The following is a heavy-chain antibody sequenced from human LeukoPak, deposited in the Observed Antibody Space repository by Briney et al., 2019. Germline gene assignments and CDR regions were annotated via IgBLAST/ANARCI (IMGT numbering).Heavy chain of an antibody. CDR3: ARKGSSGWIFDY. Sequence: SETLSLTCTVSGGSISSYYWSWIRQPPGKGLEWIGYIYYSGSTNYNPSLKTRVTISVDTSKNRFSLKLSSVTAADTAVYYCARKGSSGWIFDYWGQGTLVTVSS. D-gene: IGHD6-19*01. CDR1: GGSISSYY. CDR2: IYYSGST. V-gene: IGHV4-59*08. J-gene: IGHJ4*02.